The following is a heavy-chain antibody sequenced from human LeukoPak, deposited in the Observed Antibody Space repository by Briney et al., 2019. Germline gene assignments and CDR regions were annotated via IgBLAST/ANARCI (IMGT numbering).Heavy chain of an antibody. Sequence: GGSLRLSCAASGFAFNTYSMNWVRQAPGKGLEWVSYISSTSSVIYYADSVKGRLTISRDNARNSLYLQMNSLRAEDTAVYYCAKVQSDIVGAMFFSFDVWGQGTMVSVSS. CDR1: GFAFNTYS. CDR2: ISSTSSVI. V-gene: IGHV3-48*01. J-gene: IGHJ3*01. D-gene: IGHD1-26*01. CDR3: AKVQSDIVGAMFFSFDV.